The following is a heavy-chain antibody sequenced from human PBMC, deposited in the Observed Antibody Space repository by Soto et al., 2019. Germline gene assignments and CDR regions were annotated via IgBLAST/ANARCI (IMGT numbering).Heavy chain of an antibody. Sequence: SETLSLTCTVSGGSISGYYWSWIRQPPGKGLEWIGYIYYSGSTNYNPSLKSRVTISVDTSKNQFSLKLSSVTAADTAVYYCAKQVRHQRVLSHYLAFGGQGTLVPVS. J-gene: IGHJ4*02. CDR3: AKQVRHQRVLSHYLAF. V-gene: IGHV4-59*08. CDR2: IYYSGST. D-gene: IGHD6-13*01. CDR1: GGSISGYY.